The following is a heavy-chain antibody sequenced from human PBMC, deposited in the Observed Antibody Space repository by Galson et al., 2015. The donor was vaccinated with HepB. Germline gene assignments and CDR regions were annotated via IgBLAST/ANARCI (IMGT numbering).Heavy chain of an antibody. V-gene: IGHV4-4*02. D-gene: IGHD1-7*01. Sequence: SLTCAVSGDSISSSDWWSWVRQPPGKGLEWIGEIYHRGNTNYNPSLKSRVTISIDKSKNHFSLNLSSVTAADTAVYYCVRGELIEGFDPWGQGTLVTVSS. J-gene: IGHJ5*02. CDR1: GDSISSSDW. CDR3: VRGELIEGFDP. CDR2: IYHRGNT.